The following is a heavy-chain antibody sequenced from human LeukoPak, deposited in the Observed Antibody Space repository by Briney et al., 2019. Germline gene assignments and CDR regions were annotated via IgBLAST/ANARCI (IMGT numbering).Heavy chain of an antibody. Sequence: GGSLRLSCAASGFTLSSYNMNWVRQAPGRVLEWVSSISRTGSYIYYADSVKGRFTISRDNAQNSLYLQMNSLRVEDTAVYYCARVLETDCRGGSCYSGLDYWGQGTLVTVSS. CDR2: ISRTGSYI. J-gene: IGHJ4*02. D-gene: IGHD2-15*01. V-gene: IGHV3-21*01. CDR1: GFTLSSYN. CDR3: ARVLETDCRGGSCYSGLDY.